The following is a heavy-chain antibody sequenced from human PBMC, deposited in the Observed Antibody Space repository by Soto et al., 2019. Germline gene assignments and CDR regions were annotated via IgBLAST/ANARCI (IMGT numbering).Heavy chain of an antibody. CDR2: IYYSGST. Sequence: QLQLQESGPGLVKPSETLSLTCTVSGGSISSSSYYWGWIRQPPGKGLEWIGSIYYSGSTYYNPSLKSRVTISVDTSKNQFSLKLSSVTAADTAVYYCARRPSDAEMNWFDPWGQGTLVTVSS. CDR1: GGSISSSSYY. D-gene: IGHD2-8*01. CDR3: ARRPSDAEMNWFDP. J-gene: IGHJ5*02. V-gene: IGHV4-39*01.